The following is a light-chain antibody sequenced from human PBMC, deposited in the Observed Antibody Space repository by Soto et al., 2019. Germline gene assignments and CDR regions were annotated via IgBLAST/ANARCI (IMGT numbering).Light chain of an antibody. CDR1: SSDVGSYNL. V-gene: IGLV2-23*03. CDR2: EGS. J-gene: IGLJ1*01. CDR3: SSYAGRRSFTYV. Sequence: QSLLTQPASVSGSPEQSITISCTGTSSDVGSYNLVSWYQQYPGKAPKLIIYEGSERPSGVSNRFSGSESGNTASLTISGLQAEDEADYYCSSYAGRRSFTYVLGNGTKVTVL.